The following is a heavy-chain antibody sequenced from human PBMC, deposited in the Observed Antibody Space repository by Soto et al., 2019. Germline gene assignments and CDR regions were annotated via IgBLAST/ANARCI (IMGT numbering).Heavy chain of an antibody. CDR2: IRRKAYGGTT. V-gene: IGHV3-49*04. CDR3: TRSLGIDFDS. CDR1: GFNFGAYA. Sequence: EVQLVESGGGLVQPGRSLRLSCSASGFNFGAYAMSWVRQPPGKGLEWVGFIRRKAYGGTTDYAASVKGRFTISRDDSKSIDYLQMNSLNIEDTAVYYCTRSLGIDFDSWGQGTLVTVSS. J-gene: IGHJ4*02. D-gene: IGHD2-21*01.